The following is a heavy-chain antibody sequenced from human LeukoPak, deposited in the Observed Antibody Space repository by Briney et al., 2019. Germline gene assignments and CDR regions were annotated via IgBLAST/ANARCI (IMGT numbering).Heavy chain of an antibody. D-gene: IGHD1-14*01. J-gene: IGHJ3*02. CDR1: GFTFDDYA. V-gene: IGHV3-9*01. CDR3: AVLDAFDI. CDR2: ISWNSGSI. Sequence: PGRSLRLSCAASGFTFDDYAMHWVRQAPGKGLEWVSGISWNSGSIGYADSVKGRFTISRDNSKNTLYLQMNSLRAEDTAVYYCAVLDAFDIWGQGTMVTVSS.